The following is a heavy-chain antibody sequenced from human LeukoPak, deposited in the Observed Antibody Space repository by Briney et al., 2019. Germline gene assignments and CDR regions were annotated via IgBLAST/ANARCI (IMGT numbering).Heavy chain of an antibody. J-gene: IGHJ4*02. Sequence: GSLRLSCAASGFTFSSYAMHWVRQAPGKGLEWVAVISYDGSNKYYADSVKGRFTISRDNSKNTLYLQMNSLRAEDTAVYYCASGVTFGHHYFDYWGQGTLVTVSS. D-gene: IGHD2-21*02. CDR1: GFTFSSYA. CDR2: ISYDGSNK. V-gene: IGHV3-30-3*01. CDR3: ASGVTFGHHYFDY.